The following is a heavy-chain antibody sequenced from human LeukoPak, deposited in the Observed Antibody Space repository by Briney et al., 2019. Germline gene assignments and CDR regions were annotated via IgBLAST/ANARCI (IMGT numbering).Heavy chain of an antibody. V-gene: IGHV5-10-1*01. CDR1: GYSFPSYW. J-gene: IGHJ4*02. CDR2: IDASDSYT. Sequence: GESLKISGKGSGYSFPSYWITWVRQMPGKGLEWMGRIDASDSYTNYSPSFQGHVTISADKSISTAYLQWSSLKASDIAMYYCARVAVAGGTYYFDYWGQGTLVTVSS. D-gene: IGHD6-19*01. CDR3: ARVAVAGGTYYFDY.